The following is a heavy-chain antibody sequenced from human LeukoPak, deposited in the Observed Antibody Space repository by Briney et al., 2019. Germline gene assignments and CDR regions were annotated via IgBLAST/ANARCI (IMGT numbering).Heavy chain of an antibody. CDR2: IWYDGSNK. D-gene: IGHD2-8*01. Sequence: GWSLRLSCAASGFTFSTYDMHWVRQAPGKGLEWVAVIWYDGSNKYYADSVKGRFTISRDNSKNTLYLQMDRLRAADTAGYYCASSRGVVDAFDIWGQGTMVTVCS. J-gene: IGHJ3*02. CDR1: GFTFSTYD. V-gene: IGHV3-33*01. CDR3: ASSRGVVDAFDI.